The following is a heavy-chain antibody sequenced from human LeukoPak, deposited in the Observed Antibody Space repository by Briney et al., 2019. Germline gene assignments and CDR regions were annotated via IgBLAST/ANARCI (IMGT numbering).Heavy chain of an antibody. J-gene: IGHJ4*02. CDR1: GFTFDDYG. V-gene: IGHV3-20*04. CDR2: INWNGGST. Sequence: RPGGSLRLSCAASGFTFDDYGMSWVRQAPGKGLEWVSGINWNGGSTGYADSVKGRFTISRDNAKNSLYLQMNSLRAEDTAVYYCAKDTSTISVSGTCFDYWGQGTLVTVSS. D-gene: IGHD6-19*01. CDR3: AKDTSTISVSGTCFDY.